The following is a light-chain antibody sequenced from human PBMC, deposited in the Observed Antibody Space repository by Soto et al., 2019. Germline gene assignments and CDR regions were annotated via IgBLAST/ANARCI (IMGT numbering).Light chain of an antibody. Sequence: EILLTQSPGSLSVFPGERASLSCRASQNVNNRLAWYQQKAGQAPRLLISGASSRATGIPDRFSGSGSGTDFTLTISSLQPEDFAVYYRQQRSNWPWTFGQGTKVDIK. CDR1: QNVNNR. CDR3: QQRSNWPWT. V-gene: IGKV3D-20*02. CDR2: GAS. J-gene: IGKJ1*01.